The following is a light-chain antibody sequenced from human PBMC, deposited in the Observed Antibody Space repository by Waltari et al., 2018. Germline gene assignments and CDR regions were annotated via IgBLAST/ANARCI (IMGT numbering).Light chain of an antibody. CDR2: WAS. Sequence: DIVMTQSPDSLAVSLGARATIHCKSSQSVLYSSNNKNYLAWYQQKPGQPPKLLIYWASTRESGVPDRFSGSGSGTDFTLTISSLQAEDVAVYSCQQYYSTPRTFGQGTKVEIK. V-gene: IGKV4-1*01. CDR3: QQYYSTPRT. J-gene: IGKJ1*01. CDR1: QSVLYSSNNKNY.